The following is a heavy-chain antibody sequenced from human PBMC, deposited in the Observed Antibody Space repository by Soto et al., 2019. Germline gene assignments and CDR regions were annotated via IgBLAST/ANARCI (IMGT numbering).Heavy chain of an antibody. D-gene: IGHD6-19*01. V-gene: IGHV4-61*08. CDR3: ARLRRLAAVANYYYHSMDV. Sequence: QVQLQESGPGLVKPSETLSLTCTVSGASVSTEGYYWSWIRQPPGKGLEWIGYVHHSGITNYNPSLLSRVTTSVATSKNQVSLRLYSVTTADTGVYYCARLRRLAAVANYYYHSMDVWGQGTTVTVSS. CDR2: VHHSGIT. J-gene: IGHJ6*02. CDR1: GASVSTEGYY.